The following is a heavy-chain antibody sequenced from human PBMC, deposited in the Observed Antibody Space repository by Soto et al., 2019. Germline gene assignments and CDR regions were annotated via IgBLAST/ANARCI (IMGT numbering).Heavy chain of an antibody. Sequence: QVQLQASGPGLVKPSWTLSLTCAVSGGSISSSNWCSWVRKPPGKGLEWIGEIYHSGSTNYNPSLKSLSTISVDKSKNQVSMKLSSVPAADTSVYYCASFKVGATYWGQGTLVTVSS. CDR1: GGSISSSNW. V-gene: IGHV4-4*02. CDR3: ASFKVGATY. J-gene: IGHJ4*02. CDR2: IYHSGST. D-gene: IGHD1-26*01.